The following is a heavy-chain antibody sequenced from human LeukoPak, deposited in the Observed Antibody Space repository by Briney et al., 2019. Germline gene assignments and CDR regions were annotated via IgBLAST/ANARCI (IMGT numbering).Heavy chain of an antibody. Sequence: GGSLRLSCAASGFTFSTYWMNWFRQTPGKGLEWVGIMSNSGENTFYGEAVKGRFTISRDNSQNTLYLQMNSLRAEDTAVYYCARGPSGYHNTGGQGTLVTVSS. CDR2: MSNSGENT. CDR1: GFTFSTYW. J-gene: IGHJ4*02. CDR3: ARGPSGYHNT. V-gene: IGHV3-30*03. D-gene: IGHD5-12*01.